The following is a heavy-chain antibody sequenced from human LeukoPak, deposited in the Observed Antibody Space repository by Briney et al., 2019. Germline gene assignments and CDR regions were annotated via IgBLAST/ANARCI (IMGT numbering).Heavy chain of an antibody. D-gene: IGHD5-18*01. CDR1: GYSISSGYY. J-gene: IGHJ4*02. CDR3: ARGPGPWEYSYGTYDY. V-gene: IGHV4-34*01. CDR2: INHSGST. Sequence: SETLSPTCAVSGYSISSGYYWSWIRQPPGKGLEWIGEINHSGSTNYNPSLKSRVTISVDTSKNQFSLKLSSVTAADTAVYYCARGPGPWEYSYGTYDYWGQGTLVTVSS.